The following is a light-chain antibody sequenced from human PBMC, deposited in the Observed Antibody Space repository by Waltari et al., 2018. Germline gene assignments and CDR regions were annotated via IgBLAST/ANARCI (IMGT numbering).Light chain of an antibody. V-gene: IGKV3-11*01. CDR2: DAS. J-gene: IGKJ1*01. CDR3: QQRSKWPGT. Sequence: EIVSTQSPVTLSLSPGERATLSCRASQSVADYLVWYQQRAGQAPRLLIYDASNRAAGIPDRFSGSGSGTDFTLTISSLEPEDFAVYYCQQRSKWPGTFGQGTKIEIK. CDR1: QSVADY.